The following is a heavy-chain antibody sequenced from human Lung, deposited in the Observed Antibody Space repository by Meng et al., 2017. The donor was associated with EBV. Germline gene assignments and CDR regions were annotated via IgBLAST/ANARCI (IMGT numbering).Heavy chain of an antibody. J-gene: IGHJ4*02. V-gene: IGHV4-31*03. Sequence: QVQLQGSGPGLVKPSQTLSPTCTVSGGSVDSGAYYWSWIRQRPGKGLEWIGYIYYSGSTFYTPSLKSRATLSVDTSKNQFSLKLNSVTAADTAVYYCARLRLVWMFDYWGQGALVTVSS. D-gene: IGHD6-19*01. CDR2: IYYSGST. CDR3: ARLRLVWMFDY. CDR1: GGSVDSGAYY.